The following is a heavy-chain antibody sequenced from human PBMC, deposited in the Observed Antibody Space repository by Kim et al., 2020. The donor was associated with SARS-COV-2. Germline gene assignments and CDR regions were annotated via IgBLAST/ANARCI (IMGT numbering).Heavy chain of an antibody. J-gene: IGHJ6*02. CDR1: GGSISSSNW. Sequence: SETLYLTCAVSGGSISSSNWWSWVRQPPGKGLEWIGEIYHSGSTNYNPSLKSRVTISVDKSKNQFSLKLSSVTAADTAVYYCARVQRITIFGVVIEGYGMDVWGQGTTVTVSS. V-gene: IGHV4-4*02. D-gene: IGHD3-3*01. CDR3: ARVQRITIFGVVIEGYGMDV. CDR2: IYHSGST.